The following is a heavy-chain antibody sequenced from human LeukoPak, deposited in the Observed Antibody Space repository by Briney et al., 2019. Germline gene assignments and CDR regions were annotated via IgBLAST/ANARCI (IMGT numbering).Heavy chain of an antibody. J-gene: IGHJ6*02. CDR1: GGSIRGFH. V-gene: IGHV4-59*01. CDR2: IYYSGNT. Sequence: SETLSLTCTVSGGSIRGFHWSWIRQPPGKGLEWIGYIYYSGNTKYNPSLKSRVTISVDTSKNQFSLKLSSVTAADTAVYYCARDRDGMVVWGQGTTVTVSS. CDR3: ARDRDGMVV.